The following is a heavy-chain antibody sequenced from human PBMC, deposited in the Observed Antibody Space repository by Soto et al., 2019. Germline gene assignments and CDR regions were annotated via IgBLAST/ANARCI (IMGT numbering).Heavy chain of an antibody. CDR1: GFTFSNAW. D-gene: IGHD2-8*01. CDR2: IKSKTDGGTT. J-gene: IGHJ4*02. Sequence: EVQLVESGGGLVKPGGSLRLSCVASGFTFSNAWMSWVRQAPGKGLAWVGRIKSKTDGGTTDYAAPVKGRFTISRDDSKNTLYLQMNSLKTEDTAVYYCTTDFVLMVYAMGPPDYWGQGTLVTVSS. V-gene: IGHV3-15*01. CDR3: TTDFVLMVYAMGPPDY.